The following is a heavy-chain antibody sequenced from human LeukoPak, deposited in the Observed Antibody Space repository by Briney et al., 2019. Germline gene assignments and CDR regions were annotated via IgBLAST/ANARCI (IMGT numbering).Heavy chain of an antibody. Sequence: PGGSLRLSCAASGFSFFNFGMHWVRQAPGKGLDWVAVIWNDGSYKYYADSVKGRFTISRDNPKNTLYLQMNSLRAEDTAVYYCAVGGYNYGGADLRYYYMSVWGKGTTVTVPS. CDR1: GFSFFNFG. CDR2: IWNDGSYK. V-gene: IGHV3-33*01. CDR3: AVGGYNYGGADLRYYYMSV. D-gene: IGHD5-18*01. J-gene: IGHJ6*03.